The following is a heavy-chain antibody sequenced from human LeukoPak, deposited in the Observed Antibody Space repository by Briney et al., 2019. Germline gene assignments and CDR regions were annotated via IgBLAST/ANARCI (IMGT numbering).Heavy chain of an antibody. CDR2: IYRGGTT. V-gene: IGHV3-66*01. Sequence: GGSLRLSCVASGFTVSSNYMSWVRQAPGKGPEWLSVIYRGGTTYYAGSVKGRFTISRDDSKNTLYLQMNSLRAEDTAVYYCARDYYYDDSGQPVRLDYWGQGTLVTVSS. D-gene: IGHD3-22*01. CDR3: ARDYYYDDSGQPVRLDY. J-gene: IGHJ4*02. CDR1: GFTVSSNY.